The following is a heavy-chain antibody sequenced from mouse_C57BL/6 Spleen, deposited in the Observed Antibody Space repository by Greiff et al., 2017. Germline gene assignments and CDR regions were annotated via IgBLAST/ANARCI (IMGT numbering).Heavy chain of an antibody. Sequence: VQLQQSGAELVKPGASVKLSCTASGFNIKDYYMHWVKQRTEQGLEWIGRIDPEDGETTYAPKFQGKATISVDTSSNTAYLQLSSLTSEDTAVYYCARSGITTENGFAYWGQGTLVTVSA. D-gene: IGHD2-4*01. CDR1: GFNIKDYY. CDR2: IDPEDGET. J-gene: IGHJ3*01. CDR3: ARSGITTENGFAY. V-gene: IGHV14-2*01.